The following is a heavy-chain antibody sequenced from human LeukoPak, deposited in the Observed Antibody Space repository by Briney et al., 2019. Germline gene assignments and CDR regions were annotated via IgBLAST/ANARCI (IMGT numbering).Heavy chain of an antibody. CDR1: GYSISSGYY. Sequence: PSETLSLTCTVSGYSISSGYYWGWIRQPPGKGLEWIGSIYHSGSTYYKPSLKSRVTVSVDTSKNQFSLKLSSVTAADTAVYYCARIIVIITTVSLAFDIWGQGTMVTVSS. CDR3: ARIIVIITTVSLAFDI. D-gene: IGHD3-22*01. CDR2: IYHSGST. J-gene: IGHJ3*02. V-gene: IGHV4-38-2*02.